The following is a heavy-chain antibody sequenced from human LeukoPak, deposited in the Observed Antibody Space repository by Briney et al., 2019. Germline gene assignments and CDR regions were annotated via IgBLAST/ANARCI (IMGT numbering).Heavy chain of an antibody. CDR3: ARDAFGGAKAYFDY. J-gene: IGHJ4*02. V-gene: IGHV1-18*04. D-gene: IGHD3-16*01. CDR2: ISAYNGNT. CDR1: GYTFTSYG. Sequence: EASVKVSCKASGYTFTSYGISWVRQAPGQGLEWMGWISAYNGNTNYAQKLQGRVTMTTDTSTSTAYMELRSLRSDDTAVYDCARDAFGGAKAYFDYWGQGTLVTVSS.